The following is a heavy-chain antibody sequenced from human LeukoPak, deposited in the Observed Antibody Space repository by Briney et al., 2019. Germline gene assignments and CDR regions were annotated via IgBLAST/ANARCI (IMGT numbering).Heavy chain of an antibody. CDR3: AKGYGVVPAASGH. D-gene: IGHD2-2*01. V-gene: IGHV3-30*02. CDR1: GFTFSSYG. CDR2: IRYDGSNK. Sequence: PGGSLTLSCAASGFTFSSYGMHWVRQAPGKGLEWVAFIRYDGSNKYYADSVKGRFTISRDNSKNTLYLQMNSLRAEGTAVYYCAKGYGVVPAASGHWGQGTLVTVSS. J-gene: IGHJ4*02.